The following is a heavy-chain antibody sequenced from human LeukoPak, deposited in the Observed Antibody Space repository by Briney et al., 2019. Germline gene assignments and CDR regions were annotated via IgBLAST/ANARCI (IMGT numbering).Heavy chain of an antibody. D-gene: IGHD2-15*01. CDR1: GFVFSIYT. CDR3: ASRHCSGGGCYFAGADPFDY. J-gene: IGHJ4*02. V-gene: IGHV3-64D*06. Sequence: GGSLRLSCSVSGFVFSIYTMYWVRQAPGKGPEYVSTISGSGNGGSIYYADSVKGRFTISRDDSKSIVYLQMNGLRSEDTAVYYCASRHCSGGGCYFAGADPFDYWGQGILVTVSS. CDR2: ISGSGNGGSI.